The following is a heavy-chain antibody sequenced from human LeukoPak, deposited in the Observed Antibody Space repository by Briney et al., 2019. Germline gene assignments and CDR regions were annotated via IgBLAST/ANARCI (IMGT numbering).Heavy chain of an antibody. CDR1: GGSISSYY. D-gene: IGHD3-3*01. CDR3: ARSGLENYFDY. J-gene: IGHJ4*02. CDR2: IYYSGST. Sequence: LSETLSLTCTVSGGSISSYYWSWIRQPPGKGLEWIGYIYYSGSTNYNPSLKSRVTISVDTSKNQFSLKLSSVTAADTAVYYCARSGLENYFDYWGQGTLVTVSS. V-gene: IGHV4-59*01.